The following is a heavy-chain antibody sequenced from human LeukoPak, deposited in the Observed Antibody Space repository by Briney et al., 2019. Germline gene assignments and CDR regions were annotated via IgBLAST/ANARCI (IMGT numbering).Heavy chain of an antibody. J-gene: IGHJ5*02. V-gene: IGHV4-39*01. CDR2: IYYSGST. CDR1: XXXISSSSYY. CDR3: ARRPVYYGSGSYYNVVWFDP. D-gene: IGHD3-10*01. Sequence: SETLSXXXXXXXXXISSSSYYWGWIRQPPGKGLEWIGSIYYSGSTYYNPSLKSRVTISVDTSKNQFSLKLSSVTAADTAVYYCARRPVYYGSGSYYNVVWFDPWGQGTLVTVSS.